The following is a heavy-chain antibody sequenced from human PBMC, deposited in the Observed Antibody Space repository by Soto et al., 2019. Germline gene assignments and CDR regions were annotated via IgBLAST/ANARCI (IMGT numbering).Heavy chain of an antibody. J-gene: IGHJ3*02. CDR1: GFTFSTYG. D-gene: IGHD2-15*01. Sequence: GGSLRLSCAASGFTFSTYGMPWVRQAPGQGLAWVALVWCDGSDKYSSDSVKGRFTISRDNSKNTLYLQMNSLRAEDTAVYYCARLYCSASSCYSVGGFDIWGQGTMVTVSS. V-gene: IGHV3-33*01. CDR2: VWCDGSDK. CDR3: ARLYCSASSCYSVGGFDI.